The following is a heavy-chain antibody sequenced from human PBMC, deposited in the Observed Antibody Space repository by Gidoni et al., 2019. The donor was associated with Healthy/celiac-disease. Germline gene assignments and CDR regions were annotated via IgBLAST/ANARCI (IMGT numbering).Heavy chain of an antibody. Sequence: QVQLQESGPGLVKPSQTLSLTCTVSGGSISSGGYYWSWSRQHPGKGLEWIGYIYYSGSTYYNPSLKSRVTISVDTSKNQFSLKLSSVTAADTAVYYCARAGDIVVVPAAIPWFDPWGQGTLVTVSS. CDR1: GGSISSGGYY. D-gene: IGHD2-2*01. CDR3: ARAGDIVVVPAAIPWFDP. V-gene: IGHV4-31*02. J-gene: IGHJ5*02. CDR2: IYYSGST.